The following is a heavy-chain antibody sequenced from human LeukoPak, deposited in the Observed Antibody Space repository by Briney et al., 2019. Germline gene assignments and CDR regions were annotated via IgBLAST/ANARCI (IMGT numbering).Heavy chain of an antibody. CDR2: INPNSGGT. Sequence: GASVKVSCKASGYTFTGCYMHWVRQAPGQGLEWMGWINPNSGGTNYAQKFQGRVTMTRDTSISTAYMELSRLRSDDTAVYYCARDLIRFGFGENWFDPWGQGTLVTVSS. V-gene: IGHV1-2*02. J-gene: IGHJ5*02. CDR3: ARDLIRFGFGENWFDP. D-gene: IGHD3-16*01. CDR1: GYTFTGCY.